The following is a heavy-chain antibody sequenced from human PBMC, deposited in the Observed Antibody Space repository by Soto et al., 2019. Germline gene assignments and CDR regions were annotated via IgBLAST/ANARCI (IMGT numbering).Heavy chain of an antibody. D-gene: IGHD3-10*01. CDR1: GDSVSNNSVA. V-gene: IGHV6-1*01. CDR2: TYYRSKWHY. Sequence: PSQTLSLTCAISGDSVSNNSVAWNWVRQSPSRGLEWLGRTYYRSKWHYDYAPSVRSRITINPDTSKNHSSLQLNSVSPEDAAVYYCARTLRGRGVKYFDDWGQGTLVTVSS. J-gene: IGHJ4*02. CDR3: ARTLRGRGVKYFDD.